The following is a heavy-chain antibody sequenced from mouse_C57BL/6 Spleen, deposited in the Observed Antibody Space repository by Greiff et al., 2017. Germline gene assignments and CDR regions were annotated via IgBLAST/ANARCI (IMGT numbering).Heavy chain of an antibody. CDR3: ARDGNCFAWFAY. D-gene: IGHD2-1*01. V-gene: IGHV1-12*01. CDR1: GYTFTSYN. Sequence: VQLQQSGAELVRPGASVKMSCKASGYTFTSYNMHWVKQTPSQGLEWIGAIYPGNGDTSYNQKFKGKATVTVDKSSSTAYMQLSSLTSEDAAVYFCARDGNCFAWFAYWGQGTLVTVSA. CDR2: IYPGNGDT. J-gene: IGHJ3*01.